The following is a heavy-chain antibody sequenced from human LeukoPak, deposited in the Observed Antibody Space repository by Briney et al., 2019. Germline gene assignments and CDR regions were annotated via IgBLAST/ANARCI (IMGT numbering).Heavy chain of an antibody. CDR3: AREGGLATPFDY. V-gene: IGHV3-20*04. D-gene: IGHD6-19*01. CDR1: GFTFDDYD. Sequence: GGSLRLSCAASGFTFDDYDMSWVRQAPGKGLEWVSNINWNAGNAGYADSVKGRFAISRDNARNSLYLQMNSLRAEDTAVYYCAREGGLATPFDYWGQGTLVTVSS. J-gene: IGHJ4*02. CDR2: INWNAGNA.